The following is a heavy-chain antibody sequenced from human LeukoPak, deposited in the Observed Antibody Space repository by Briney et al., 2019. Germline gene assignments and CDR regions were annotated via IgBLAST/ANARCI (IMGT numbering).Heavy chain of an antibody. CDR1: GLTFSSYW. Sequence: GGSLRLSCAASGLTFSSYWMHWVRQAPGKGLVWVSRINSDGSSTSYADSVKGRFTISRDNAKNTLYLQMNSLRAEDTAVYYCANFGGDRPYVDTAMEGAWDWGQGTLVTVSS. CDR3: ANFGGDRPYVDTAMEGAWD. D-gene: IGHD5-18*01. V-gene: IGHV3-74*01. J-gene: IGHJ4*02. CDR2: INSDGSST.